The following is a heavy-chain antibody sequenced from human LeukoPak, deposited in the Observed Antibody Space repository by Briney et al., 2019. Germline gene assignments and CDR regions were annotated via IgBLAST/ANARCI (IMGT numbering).Heavy chain of an antibody. V-gene: IGHV1-69*04. CDR3: ARASVGATPYYYCYMDV. CDR2: IIPILGIA. CDR1: GGTFSSYA. J-gene: IGHJ6*03. Sequence: GASVKVSCKASGGTFSSYAISWVRQAPGQGLEWMGRIIPILGIANYAQKFQGRVTITTDESTSTAYMELSSLRSEDTAVYYCARASVGATPYYYCYMDVWGKGTTVTVSS. D-gene: IGHD1-26*01.